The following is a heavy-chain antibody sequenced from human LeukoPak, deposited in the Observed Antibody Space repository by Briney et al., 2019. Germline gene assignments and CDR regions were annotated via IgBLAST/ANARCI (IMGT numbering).Heavy chain of an antibody. CDR3: ARDLRVVRGVIINIPIMGY. D-gene: IGHD3-10*01. J-gene: IGHJ4*02. Sequence: PGGSLRLSCAASGFTFSSYSMNWVRQAPGKGLDWVSSISSSSSYIYYADSLKGRFTISRDNAKNSLYLQMNSLRAEDTAVYYCARDLRVVRGVIINIPIMGYWGQGTLVTVSS. CDR1: GFTFSSYS. V-gene: IGHV3-21*01. CDR2: ISSSSSYI.